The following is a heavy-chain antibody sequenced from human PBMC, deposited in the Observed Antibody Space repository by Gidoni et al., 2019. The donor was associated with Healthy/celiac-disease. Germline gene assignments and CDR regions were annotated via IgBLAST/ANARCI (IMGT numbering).Heavy chain of an antibody. CDR1: GFTFSSYS. D-gene: IGHD3-22*01. CDR2: ISSSSSYI. CDR3: ARGGGYYYDSSGYYYLSFYYGMDV. J-gene: IGHJ6*02. V-gene: IGHV3-21*01. Sequence: EVQLVESGGGLVKPGGSLRPSCAASGFTFSSYSMNWVRQAPGMGLEWVSSISSSSSYIYYADSVKGRFTISRDNAKNSLYLQMNSLRAEDTAVYYCARGGGYYYDSSGYYYLSFYYGMDVWGQGTTVTVSS.